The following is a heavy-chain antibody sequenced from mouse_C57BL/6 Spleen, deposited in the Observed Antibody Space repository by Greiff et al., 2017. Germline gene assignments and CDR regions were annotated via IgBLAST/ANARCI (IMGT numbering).Heavy chain of an antibody. Sequence: VQLQQPGAELVMPGASVKLSCKASGYTFTSYWMHWVKQRPGQGLEWIGEIDPSDSYTNYNQKFKGKSTLTVDKSSSTAYMQLSSLTSEDSAVYYCARLNPGYGSSYHWYFDVWGTGTTVTVSS. J-gene: IGHJ1*03. CDR2: IDPSDSYT. D-gene: IGHD1-1*01. CDR1: GYTFTSYW. CDR3: ARLNPGYGSSYHWYFDV. V-gene: IGHV1-69*01.